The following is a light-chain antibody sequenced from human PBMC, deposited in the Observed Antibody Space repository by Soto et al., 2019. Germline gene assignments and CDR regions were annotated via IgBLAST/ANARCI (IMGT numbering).Light chain of an antibody. J-gene: IGKJ4*01. Sequence: DIQMTQSPSTLSASVGERVTITCRASQSISSWLAWYQQKPGKAPKLLIYDASGWESAVPSWFRGSASGTEFTHTISSLQPDDFATYYCQQHNSYPLTFXGGIKADIK. CDR1: QSISSW. CDR3: QQHNSYPLT. V-gene: IGKV1-5*01. CDR2: DAS.